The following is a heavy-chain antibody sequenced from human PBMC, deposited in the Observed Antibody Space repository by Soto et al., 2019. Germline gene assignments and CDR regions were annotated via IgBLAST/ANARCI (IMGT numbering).Heavy chain of an antibody. CDR3: ARQYGSGRQYFDH. CDR1: GGSISSRNW. D-gene: IGHD3-10*01. CDR2: IYHSGST. V-gene: IGHV4-4*02. J-gene: IGHJ4*02. Sequence: SETLSLTCAVSGGSISSRNWWGWVRQPPGKGLEWIGEIYHSGSTNYNPSLKSRVTISVDKSKNQFSLKLSSVIAADTAVYYCARQYGSGRQYFDHWGQGTLVTVSS.